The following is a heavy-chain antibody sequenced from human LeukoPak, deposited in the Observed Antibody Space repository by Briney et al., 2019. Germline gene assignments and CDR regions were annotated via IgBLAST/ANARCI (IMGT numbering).Heavy chain of an antibody. CDR3: AKGGYFYDSSDAY. Sequence: GGSLRLTCAASGFTFSSYEMNWVRQAPGKGLEWLSYISSSGSAIYYADSVKGRFTISRDNAKNSLYLQMNSLRAEDTAVYYCAKGGYFYDSSDAYWGQGTLVTVSS. CDR2: ISSSGSAI. D-gene: IGHD3-22*01. CDR1: GFTFSSYE. V-gene: IGHV3-48*03. J-gene: IGHJ4*02.